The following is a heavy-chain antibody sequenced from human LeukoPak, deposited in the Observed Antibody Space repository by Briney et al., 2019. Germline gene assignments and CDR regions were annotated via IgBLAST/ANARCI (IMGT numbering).Heavy chain of an antibody. D-gene: IGHD3-3*01. V-gene: IGHV4-39*01. CDR1: GDSISSSRYY. CDR2: IYHSGSS. J-gene: IGHJ4*02. CDR3: ARLYYDFWGGYYTYYFDY. Sequence: PSETLSLTCTVSGDSISSSRYYWGWIRQPPGKGLESIGYIYHSGSSSYNPPLRSRVTMSVDTSTNQFSLNLGSVTAADTAIYYCARLYYDFWGGYYTYYFDYWGQGTLITVSS.